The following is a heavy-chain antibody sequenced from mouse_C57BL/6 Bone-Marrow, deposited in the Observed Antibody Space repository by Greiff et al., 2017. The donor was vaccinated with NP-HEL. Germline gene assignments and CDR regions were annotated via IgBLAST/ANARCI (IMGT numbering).Heavy chain of an antibody. Sequence: EVKLMESGGGLVQPGGSLSLSCAASGFTFTDYYMSWVRQPPGKALEWLVFIRNKANGYTTEYSASVKGRFTISRYNSQSILYLQMNALRAEDSATYYCARSIYYDYADDPCNAMDYGGQGTSVTVSS. CDR3: ARSIYYDYADDPCNAMDY. CDR1: GFTFTDYY. CDR2: IRNKANGYTT. V-gene: IGHV7-3*01. D-gene: IGHD2-4*01. J-gene: IGHJ4*01.